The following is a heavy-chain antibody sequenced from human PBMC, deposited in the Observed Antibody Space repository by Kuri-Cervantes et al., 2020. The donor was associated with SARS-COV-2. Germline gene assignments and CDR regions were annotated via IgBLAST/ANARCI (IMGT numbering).Heavy chain of an antibody. CDR2: IYYSGST. CDR1: GFTFSDYY. D-gene: IGHD3-3*01. CDR3: ARDRVPYYAFWTGPDGMDV. J-gene: IGHJ6*02. V-gene: IGHV4-59*01. Sequence: ESLKISCAASGFTFSDYYMSWIRQPPGKGLEWIGYIYYSGSTNNNPSLKSRVTISVDTSKNQFSLKLSSVTAADTAVYYCARDRVPYYAFWTGPDGMDVWGQGTTVTVSS.